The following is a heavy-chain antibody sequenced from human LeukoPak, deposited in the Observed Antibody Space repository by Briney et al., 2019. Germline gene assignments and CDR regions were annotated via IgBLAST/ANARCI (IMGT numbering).Heavy chain of an antibody. CDR3: ARVTGMDV. Sequence: ASVKVSCKASGYTFTSYGISWVRQAPGQGLEWMGWISAYNGNTNYAQKFQGRVTITADESTSTAYMELSSLRSEDTAVYYCARVTGMDVWGQGTTVTVSS. V-gene: IGHV1-18*01. D-gene: IGHD3-10*01. CDR2: ISAYNGNT. CDR1: GYTFTSYG. J-gene: IGHJ6*02.